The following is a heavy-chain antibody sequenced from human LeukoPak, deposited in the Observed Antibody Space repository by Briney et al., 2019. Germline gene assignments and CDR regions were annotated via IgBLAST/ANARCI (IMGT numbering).Heavy chain of an antibody. CDR2: ISYDGSYE. Sequence: GGSLRLSCAASGFTFSAFGMHWVRQAPGKGLEWVAVISYDGSYEYLAESVKGRFTISRDDSKNTLYLQINSLRAEDTAMYYCAKEENTAANSWGQGTLVSASS. CDR1: GFTFSAFG. V-gene: IGHV3-30*18. D-gene: IGHD2-2*01. J-gene: IGHJ4*02. CDR3: AKEENTAANS.